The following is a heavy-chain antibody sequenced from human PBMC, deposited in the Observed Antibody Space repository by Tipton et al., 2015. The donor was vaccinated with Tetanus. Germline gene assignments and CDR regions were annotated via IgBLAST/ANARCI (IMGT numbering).Heavy chain of an antibody. CDR1: GGSFSDNF. J-gene: IGHJ5*02. CDR2: INYAGST. CDR3: AGAIARWFDP. Sequence: TLSLTCAVHGGSFSDNFWSWIRQSPGKGLEWIGEINYAGSTNYNPSLKSRVTISVDTSKKEVSLKLNSVTAADTAVYYCAGAIARWFDPWGQGTLVTVSS. D-gene: IGHD1-26*01. V-gene: IGHV4-34*01.